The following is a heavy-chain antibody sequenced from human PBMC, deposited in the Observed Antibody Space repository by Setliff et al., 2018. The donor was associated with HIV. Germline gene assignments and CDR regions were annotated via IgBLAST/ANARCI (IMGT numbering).Heavy chain of an antibody. CDR1: GGSISSSY. J-gene: IGHJ4*02. D-gene: IGHD6-6*01. CDR3: ARATFKQLGNFDY. CDR2: IYYSGST. Sequence: NPSETLSLTCTVSGGSISSSYWSWIRQPPGKGLEWIGYIYYSGSTYYNPSLKSRVTISVDTSKNQFSLELSSVTAADTAVYYCARATFKQLGNFDYWGQGTLVTVSS. V-gene: IGHV4-59*12.